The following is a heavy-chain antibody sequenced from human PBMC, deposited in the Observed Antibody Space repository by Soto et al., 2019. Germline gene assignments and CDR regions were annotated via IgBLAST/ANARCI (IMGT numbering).Heavy chain of an antibody. CDR2: MNPNSGNT. Sequence: QVQLVQSGTEEKKHGASVRVPCKASGYTFTSYDINWVRQASGQGLEWMGWMNPNSGNTGYAQKFQGRVTMTRNTSISTAYMELSSLRSEDTAVYYCSREVNFYGLDVWGQGTTVTVSS. V-gene: IGHV1-8*01. CDR1: GYTFTSYD. CDR3: SREVNFYGLDV. J-gene: IGHJ6*02.